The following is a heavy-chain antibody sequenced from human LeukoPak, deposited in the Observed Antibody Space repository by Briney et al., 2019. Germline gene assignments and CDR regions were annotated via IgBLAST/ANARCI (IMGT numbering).Heavy chain of an antibody. J-gene: IGHJ4*02. CDR2: INHSGST. Sequence: SETLSLTCAVYGGSFSGYYWSWIRQPPGKGLEWIWEINHSGSTNYNPSLKSRVTISVDTSKNQFSLKLSSVTAADTAVYYCARGRYYDFWSGYILDYWGQGTLVTVSS. D-gene: IGHD3-3*01. CDR1: GGSFSGYY. V-gene: IGHV4-34*01. CDR3: ARGRYYDFWSGYILDY.